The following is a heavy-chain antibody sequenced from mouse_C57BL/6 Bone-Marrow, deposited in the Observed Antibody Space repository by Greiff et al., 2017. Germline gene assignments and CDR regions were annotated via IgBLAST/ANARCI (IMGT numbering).Heavy chain of an antibody. J-gene: IGHJ2*01. D-gene: IGHD1-1*01. CDR3: AKDYGRNFDY. V-gene: IGHV1-82*01. CDR1: GYAFSSSW. CDR2: IYPGDGDT. Sequence: QVQLQQSGPELVKPGASVKISCKASGYAFSSSWMHWVKQRPGKGLERLGRIYPGDGDTKYKGKFKGKATLTTDKSSSTAYMQHSYLTSEDSAVYFCAKDYGRNFDYWGQGTALTGSS.